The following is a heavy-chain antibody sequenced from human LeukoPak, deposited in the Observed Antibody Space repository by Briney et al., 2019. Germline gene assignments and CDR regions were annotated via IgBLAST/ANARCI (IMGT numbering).Heavy chain of an antibody. CDR3: ARGGIYSTSWQLRFDYYYYGMDV. J-gene: IGHJ6*02. V-gene: IGHV3-66*01. CDR1: GFTFSNSA. CDR2: IYSGGST. D-gene: IGHD6-13*01. Sequence: PGGSLRLSCAASGFTFSNSAMSWVRQAPGKGLEWVSVIYSGGSTYYADSVKGRFTISRDNSKNTLYLQMNSLRAEDTAVYYCARGGIYSTSWQLRFDYYYYGMDVWGQGTTVTVSS.